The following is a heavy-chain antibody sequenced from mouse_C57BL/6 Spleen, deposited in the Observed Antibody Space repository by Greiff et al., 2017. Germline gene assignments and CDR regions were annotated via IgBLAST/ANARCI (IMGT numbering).Heavy chain of an antibody. V-gene: IGHV1-64*01. Sequence: QVHVKQPGAELVKPGASVKLSCKASGYTFTSYWMHWVKQRPGQGLEWIGMIHPNSGSTNYNEKFKSKATLTVDKSSSTAYMQLSSLTSEDSAVYYCARTALYGSSSYYAMDYWCQGTSVTVSS. CDR3: ARTALYGSSSYYAMDY. CDR1: GYTFTSYW. CDR2: IHPNSGST. D-gene: IGHD1-1*01. J-gene: IGHJ4*01.